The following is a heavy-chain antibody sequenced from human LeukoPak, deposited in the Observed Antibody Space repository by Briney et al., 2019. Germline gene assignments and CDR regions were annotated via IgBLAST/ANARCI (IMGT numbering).Heavy chain of an antibody. CDR1: GGSISTSIYY. CDR2: IYYNGIT. Sequence: SETLSLTCTVSGGSISTSIYYWGWVRQPPGKGLEWIGSIYYNGITYYNPSLKSRVMISLDTAKNQFSLDLRSVTAADTAVFYCARALDGFTTGYFMDVWGKGTTVIISS. J-gene: IGHJ6*04. D-gene: IGHD5-24*01. V-gene: IGHV4-39*01. CDR3: ARALDGFTTGYFMDV.